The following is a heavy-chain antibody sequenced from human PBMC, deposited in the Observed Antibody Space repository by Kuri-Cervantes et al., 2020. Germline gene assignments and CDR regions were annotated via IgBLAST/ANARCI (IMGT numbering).Heavy chain of an antibody. D-gene: IGHD6-19*01. V-gene: IGHV4-34*01. CDR2: IYHSGST. CDR1: GGSFSSHH. Sequence: SETLSLTCAVYGGSFSSHHWNWVRQPPGKGLEWIGEIYHSGSTNYNPSLKSRVTISVDKSKNQFSLKLSSVTAADTAVYYCARGGSGWYDDPYYFDYWGQGTLVTVSS. CDR3: ARGGSGWYDDPYYFDY. J-gene: IGHJ4*02.